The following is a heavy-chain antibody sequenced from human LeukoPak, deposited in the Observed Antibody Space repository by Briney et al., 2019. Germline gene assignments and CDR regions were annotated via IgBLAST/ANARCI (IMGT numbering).Heavy chain of an antibody. CDR1: GYTFTGYC. V-gene: IGHV1-2*02. CDR3: ARFPFRPPFYGLDV. D-gene: IGHD3-10*01. Sequence: GASVKVSCEASGYTFTGYCIHWVRQAPGQGLEWMGWINPSSGDTNYAQKFQARVTMTRDMSISTAYMEVRRLRSDDTAVYYCARFPFRPPFYGLDVWGQGTTVTVSS. CDR2: INPSSGDT. J-gene: IGHJ6*02.